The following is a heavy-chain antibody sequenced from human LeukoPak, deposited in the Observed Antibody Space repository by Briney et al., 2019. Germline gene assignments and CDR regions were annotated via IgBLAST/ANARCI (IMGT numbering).Heavy chain of an antibody. CDR2: IWYDGSNK. CDR3: ARYSAITMVRGPDY. D-gene: IGHD3-10*01. J-gene: IGHJ4*02. Sequence: GGSLRLSCAASGFTFSSYGMHWVCQAPGKGLEWVAVIWYDGSNKYYADSVKGRFTISRDNSKNTLYLQMNSLRAEDTAVYYCARYSAITMVRGPDYWGQGALVTLSS. CDR1: GFTFSSYG. V-gene: IGHV3-33*01.